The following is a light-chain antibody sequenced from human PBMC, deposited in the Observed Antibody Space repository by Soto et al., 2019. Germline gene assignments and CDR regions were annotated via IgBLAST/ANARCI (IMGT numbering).Light chain of an antibody. CDR2: DAS. V-gene: IGKV3-20*01. Sequence: EIVLTQSPGTLSFSPGERATLSCRASQSVSSSYLAWYQQKPGQAPRLLLYDASSRATGIPDRFSGSGSGTEFTLTISSLQSEDFAVFYCHQYNDWPPAFGQGTKVDIK. CDR3: HQYNDWPPA. J-gene: IGKJ1*01. CDR1: QSVSSSY.